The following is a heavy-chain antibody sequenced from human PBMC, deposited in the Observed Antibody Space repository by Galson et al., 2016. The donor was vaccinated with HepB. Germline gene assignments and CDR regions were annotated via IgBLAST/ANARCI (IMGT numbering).Heavy chain of an antibody. V-gene: IGHV1-18*01. Sequence: SVKVSCKASDYTFTSSYISWVRQAPGQGLEWMGWISAYNGNTNYAQKLQGRVTMTTDTSTSTAYMELRSLRSDDTAVYYCARLERRLGDASDIWGQGTMVTVSS. CDR3: ARLERRLGDASDI. CDR1: DYTFTSSY. J-gene: IGHJ3*02. D-gene: IGHD1-1*01. CDR2: ISAYNGNT.